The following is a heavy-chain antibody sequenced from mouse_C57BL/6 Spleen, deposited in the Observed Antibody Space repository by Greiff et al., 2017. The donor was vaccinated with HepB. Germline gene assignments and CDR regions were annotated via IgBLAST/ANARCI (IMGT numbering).Heavy chain of an antibody. CDR1: GYTFTSYW. Sequence: QVQLQQSGTELVKPGASVKLSCKASGYTFTSYWMHWVKQRPGQGLEWIGNINPSNGGTNYNEKFKSKATLTVDKSSSTAYMQLSSLTSEDSAVYYCARGVYDYDAKIAYWGQGTLVTVSA. D-gene: IGHD2-4*01. CDR3: ARGVYDYDAKIAY. J-gene: IGHJ3*01. CDR2: INPSNGGT. V-gene: IGHV1-53*01.